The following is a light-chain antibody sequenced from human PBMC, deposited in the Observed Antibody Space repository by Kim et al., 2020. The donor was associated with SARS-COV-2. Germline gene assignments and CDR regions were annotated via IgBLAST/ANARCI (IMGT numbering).Light chain of an antibody. CDR3: NSRDSNDNVV. V-gene: IGLV3-19*01. CDR1: SLRSYY. CDR2: GKT. J-gene: IGLJ2*01. Sequence: VALGQTARTKCQGDSLRSYYATWYQQKPGQAPILVIYGKTNRPSGIPDRFSGSSSGNTASLTITGTQAGDEADYYCNSRDSNDNVVFGGGTQLTVL.